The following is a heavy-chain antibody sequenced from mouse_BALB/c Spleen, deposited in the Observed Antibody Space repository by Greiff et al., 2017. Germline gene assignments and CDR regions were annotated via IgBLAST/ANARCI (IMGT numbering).Heavy chain of an antibody. Sequence: EVMLVESGPGLVKPSQSLSLTCTVTGYSITSDYAWNWIRQFPGNKLEWMGYISYSGSTSYNPSLKSRISITRDTSKNQFFLQLNSVTTEDTATYYCARSGYGKPYWYFDVWGAGTTVTVSS. CDR2: ISYSGST. V-gene: IGHV3-2*02. D-gene: IGHD2-10*02. J-gene: IGHJ1*01. CDR1: GYSITSDYA. CDR3: ARSGYGKPYWYFDV.